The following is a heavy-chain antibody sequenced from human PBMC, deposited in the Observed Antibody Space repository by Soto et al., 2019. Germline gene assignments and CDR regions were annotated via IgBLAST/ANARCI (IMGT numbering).Heavy chain of an antibody. D-gene: IGHD3-3*01. J-gene: IGHJ4*02. Sequence: PGGSLRLSCAASGFTFSSYAMSWVRQAPGKGLEWVSAISGSGGSTYYADSVKGRFTISRDNSKNTLYLQMNSLRAEDTAVYYCTTDTPTYYDFWSGYLGLDYWGQGTLVTVSS. V-gene: IGHV3-23*01. CDR3: TTDTPTYYDFWSGYLGLDY. CDR2: ISGSGGST. CDR1: GFTFSSYA.